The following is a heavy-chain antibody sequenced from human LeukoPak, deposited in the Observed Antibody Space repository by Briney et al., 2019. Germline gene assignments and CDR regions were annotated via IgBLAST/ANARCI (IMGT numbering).Heavy chain of an antibody. V-gene: IGHV3-23*01. J-gene: IGHJ4*02. CDR2: IAGDGAS. Sequence: GGSLRLSCAASDSSFRSHDMSWVRQTLEKGLEWVSSIAGDGASFYADSVKGRFTISRDKSENILYLQMNSLRADDTAIYYCTKGPNFGSWRAVDYWGQGSLVTVSS. D-gene: IGHD3-10*01. CDR3: TKGPNFGSWRAVDY. CDR1: DSSFRSHD.